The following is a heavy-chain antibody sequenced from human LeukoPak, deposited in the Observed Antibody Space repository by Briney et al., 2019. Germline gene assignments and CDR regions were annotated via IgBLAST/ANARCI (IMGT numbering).Heavy chain of an antibody. Sequence: PGGSLKLACAASGFTFDDYGMSWVRQGPGMGLEWVSGINWNGGSTAYADSVKGRFAISRDNAKNSLYLQMNSLRAEDTALYYCVRQYSSGRYYFDYWGQGTLVTVSS. J-gene: IGHJ4*02. D-gene: IGHD6-19*01. V-gene: IGHV3-20*04. CDR3: VRQYSSGRYYFDY. CDR2: INWNGGST. CDR1: GFTFDDYG.